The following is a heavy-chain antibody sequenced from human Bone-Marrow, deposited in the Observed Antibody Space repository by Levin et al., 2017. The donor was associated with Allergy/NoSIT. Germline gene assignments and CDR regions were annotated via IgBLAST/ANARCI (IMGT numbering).Heavy chain of an antibody. D-gene: IGHD6-13*01. CDR3: ARGDSSSRPGLYYYYGMDV. V-gene: IGHV1-46*01. CDR2: INPSGGST. CDR1: GYTFTSYY. Sequence: PEASVKVSCKASGYTFTSYYMHWVRQAPGQGLEWMGIINPSGGSTSYAQKFQGRVTMTRDTSTSTVYMELSSLRSEDTAVYYCARGDSSSRPGLYYYYGMDVWGQGTTVTVSS. J-gene: IGHJ6*02.